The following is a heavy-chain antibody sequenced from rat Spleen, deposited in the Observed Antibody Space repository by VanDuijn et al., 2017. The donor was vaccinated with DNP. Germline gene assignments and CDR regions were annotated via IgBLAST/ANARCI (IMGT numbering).Heavy chain of an antibody. Sequence: VQLKESGPGLVQPSQTLSLTCTVSGFSLTSYNVHWVRQPTGKGLEWMGIIWTGGSTDYNSALKSRLSISRDTSKSQVFLKVNSLQTEDIATYYCAREVYGYNFFDYWGQGVMVTVSS. D-gene: IGHD1-9*01. V-gene: IGHV2-30*01. J-gene: IGHJ2*01. CDR2: IWTGGST. CDR3: AREVYGYNFFDY. CDR1: GFSLTSYN.